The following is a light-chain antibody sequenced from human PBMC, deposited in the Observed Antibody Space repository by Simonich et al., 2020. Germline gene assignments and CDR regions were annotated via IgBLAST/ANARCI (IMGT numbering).Light chain of an antibody. CDR1: SGSIASNY. CDR3: QSYDSSNQV. Sequence: NFMLTQPHSVSESPGKTVTISCTRSSGSIASNYVQWYQQRPGSAPTTVIFEGNQIPSGGPDRFSVSIDSSSNSASLTISGLKTEDEADYYCQSYDSSNQVFGGGTKLTVL. CDR2: EGN. V-gene: IGLV6-57*03. J-gene: IGLJ3*02.